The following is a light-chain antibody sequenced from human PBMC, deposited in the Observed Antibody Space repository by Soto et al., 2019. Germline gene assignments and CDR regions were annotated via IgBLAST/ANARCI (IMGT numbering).Light chain of an antibody. V-gene: IGLV2-23*02. CDR3: CSYAGSSTPHYV. J-gene: IGLJ1*01. CDR1: SSDVGSYNL. CDR2: EVS. Sequence: QSVLTQPASVSGSPGQSITISCTGTSSDVGSYNLVSWYQQHPGKAPKLMIYEVSKRPSGVSNRFSGSKSGNTASLTISGLQAEDDADYYCCSYAGSSTPHYVFGTGTKVTVL.